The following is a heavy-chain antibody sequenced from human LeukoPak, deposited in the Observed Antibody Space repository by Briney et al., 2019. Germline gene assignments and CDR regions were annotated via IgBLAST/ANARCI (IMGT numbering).Heavy chain of an antibody. J-gene: IGHJ4*02. CDR1: GFTFDDYA. CDR3: AKDRGGSCNY. Sequence: GRSLRLSCAASGFTFDDYAMHWVRQAPGKGLEWVSGISWNSGSIGYADSVKGRFTISRDNAKNSLYLQMNSLRAEDTALYYCAKDRGGSCNYWGQGTLVTVSS. D-gene: IGHD1-26*01. V-gene: IGHV3-9*01. CDR2: ISWNSGSI.